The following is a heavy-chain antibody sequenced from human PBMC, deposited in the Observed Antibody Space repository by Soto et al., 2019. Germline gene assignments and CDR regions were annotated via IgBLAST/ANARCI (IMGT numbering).Heavy chain of an antibody. CDR1: GFTFSSYW. CDR2: INSDGSST. CDR3: ARESDYYDSSGYPLDY. V-gene: IGHV3-74*01. J-gene: IGHJ4*02. D-gene: IGHD3-22*01. Sequence: GGSLRLSCAASGFTFSSYWMHWVRQAPGKGLVWVSRINSDGSSTSYADSVKGRFTISRDNAKNTLYLQMNSLSARDTAVYYCARESDYYDSSGYPLDYWGQGTLVTVSS.